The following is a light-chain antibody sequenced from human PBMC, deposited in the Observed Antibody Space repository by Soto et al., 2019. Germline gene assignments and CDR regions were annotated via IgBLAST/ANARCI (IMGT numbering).Light chain of an antibody. Sequence: EIVLTQSPDTLSLSPVESXXXSXXASQSVSRYLAWYQQKPGQGPRLLIYGASTRASGIPARFRGSGSGTEFTLTISSLQSEDFAVYSCQQFNNWPPTFGQGTKVDIK. J-gene: IGKJ1*01. CDR1: QSVSRY. V-gene: IGKV3-15*01. CDR3: QQFNNWPPT. CDR2: GAS.